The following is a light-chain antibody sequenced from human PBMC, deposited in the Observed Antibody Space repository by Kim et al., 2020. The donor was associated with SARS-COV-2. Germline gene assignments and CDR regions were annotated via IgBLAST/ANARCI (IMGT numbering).Light chain of an antibody. V-gene: IGLV2-18*02. CDR3: SSHTPLTTLI. Sequence: GQTVTIACTGTPDDVGRDDRVSWYQQSPGSAPKLIIYEVSHRPSGDPDRFSESRSGNTASLTIAGLQAEDESDYYCSSHTPLTTLIFGGGTQLTVL. CDR2: EVS. J-gene: IGLJ2*01. CDR1: PDDVGRDDR.